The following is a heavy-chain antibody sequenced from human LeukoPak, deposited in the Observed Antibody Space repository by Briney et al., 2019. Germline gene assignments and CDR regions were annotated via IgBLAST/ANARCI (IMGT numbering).Heavy chain of an antibody. D-gene: IGHD3-10*01. CDR1: GDSISSGRHY. CDR2: IHYSGNT. J-gene: IGHJ5*02. V-gene: IGHV4-61*02. Sequence: SETLSLTCTVSGDSISSGRHYWSWIRQPAGKGLEWIGRIHYSGNTKYNPSLNGRLSISVDTSKNQFSLNITPVTDADTAVYYCARGGLYWFDPWGQGTQVTVSS. CDR3: ARGGLYWFDP.